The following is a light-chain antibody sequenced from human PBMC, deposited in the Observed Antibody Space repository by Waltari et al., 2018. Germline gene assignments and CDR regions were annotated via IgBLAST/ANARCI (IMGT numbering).Light chain of an antibody. J-gene: IGLJ3*02. CDR1: SLRNYY. Sequence: SSELTQDPAVSVALGQTVRITCQGDSLRNYYVSWYQQKQGQAPLLVMYGHNDRPSGVPDRFAGSRSGNTDSLTITGAEAEDEADYYCNSRDTSTNRWVFGGGTKLTVL. CDR3: NSRDTSTNRWV. CDR2: GHN. V-gene: IGLV3-19*01.